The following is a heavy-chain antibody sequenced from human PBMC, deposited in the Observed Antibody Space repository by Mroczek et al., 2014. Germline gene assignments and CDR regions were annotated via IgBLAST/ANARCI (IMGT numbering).Heavy chain of an antibody. D-gene: IGHD1-26*01. Sequence: VQLVESGGGLVKPGGSLRLSCAASGFTFSSYSMNWVRQVPGKGLEWVSSISSSATYIYDADSVRGRFTISRDNAKNSLYLQMNSLRAEDTAVYYCARGAEEWELLRHFDYWGQGTLVTVSS. J-gene: IGHJ4*02. CDR3: ARGAEEWELLRHFDY. CDR1: GFTFSSYS. V-gene: IGHV3-21*01. CDR2: ISSSATYI.